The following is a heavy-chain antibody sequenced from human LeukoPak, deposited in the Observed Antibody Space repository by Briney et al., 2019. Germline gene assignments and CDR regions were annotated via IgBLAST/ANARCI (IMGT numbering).Heavy chain of an antibody. CDR3: TTYRTGYSDY. V-gene: IGHV3-15*01. CDR2: IKSKSDGGTA. J-gene: IGHJ4*02. D-gene: IGHD2-2*01. CDR1: GFTFSNAW. Sequence: PGGSLRLSCAASGFTFSNAWMSWVRQAPGKGLEWVGRIKSKSDGGTADHAAPVKGRFTISRDDSKSTLYLQMNSLKTEDTAVYYCTTYRTGYSDYWGQGTLVTVSS.